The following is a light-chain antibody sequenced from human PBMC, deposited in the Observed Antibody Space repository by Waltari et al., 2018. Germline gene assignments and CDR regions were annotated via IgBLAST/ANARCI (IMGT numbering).Light chain of an antibody. V-gene: IGKV3-20*01. CDR3: QHDVTLPVT. CDR2: GSS. J-gene: IGKJ1*01. CDR1: QSVSRA. Sequence: EIVLTQSPGTVSLSPGERAPLSCRASQSVSRALAWYQQKPGQAPRLLMYGSSIRATGIPDRFSGGGAGTDFSLTISRLEPEDAAAYYCQHDVTLPVTFGQGTKVEIK.